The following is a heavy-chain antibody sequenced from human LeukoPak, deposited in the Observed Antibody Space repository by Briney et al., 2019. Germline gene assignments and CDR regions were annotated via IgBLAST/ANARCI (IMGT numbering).Heavy chain of an antibody. CDR2: ISYDGSNK. Sequence: GRSLRLSCAASGFTFSSYGMHWVRQAPGKGLEWVAVISYDGSNKYYADSVKGRFTISRDNSKNTLYLQMNSLRAEDTAVYYCAREFVTQHYFDYWGQGTLVTVSS. V-gene: IGHV3-30*03. D-gene: IGHD2-2*01. CDR1: GFTFSSYG. J-gene: IGHJ4*02. CDR3: AREFVTQHYFDY.